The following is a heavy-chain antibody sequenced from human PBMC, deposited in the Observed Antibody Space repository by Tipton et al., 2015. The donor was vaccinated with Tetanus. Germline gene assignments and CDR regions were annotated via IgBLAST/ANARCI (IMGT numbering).Heavy chain of an antibody. CDR3: AILPKHWLAPRGAP. Sequence: TLSLTCIVSGGSLRTSDYYGAWVRQSPGKGLEWIGSVSYSGRTYYNPSLKSRVTMSVDTSKKDFSVRLTSVTAADTAVYYCAILPKHWLAPRGAPWSQGILVTVSS. CDR2: VSYSGRT. CDR1: GGSLRTSDYY. D-gene: IGHD6-19*01. J-gene: IGHJ5*02. V-gene: IGHV4-39*02.